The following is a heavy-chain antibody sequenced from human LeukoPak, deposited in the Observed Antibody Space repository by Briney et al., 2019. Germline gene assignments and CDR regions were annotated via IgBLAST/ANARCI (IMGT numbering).Heavy chain of an antibody. J-gene: IGHJ4*02. D-gene: IGHD1-26*01. CDR2: ISYDGSNK. CDR3: AREGGIVGATAFDY. Sequence: GGSLRLSCAASGFTFSSYAMHWVRQAPGKGLEWVAVISYDGSNKYYADSVKSRFTISRDNSKNTLYLQMNSLRAEDTAVYYCAREGGIVGATAFDYWGQGTLVTVSS. CDR1: GFTFSSYA. V-gene: IGHV3-30-3*01.